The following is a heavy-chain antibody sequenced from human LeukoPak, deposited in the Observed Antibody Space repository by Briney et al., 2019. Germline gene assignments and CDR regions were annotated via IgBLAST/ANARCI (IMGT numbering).Heavy chain of an antibody. Sequence: PSETLSLTCTVSGGSISSYYWSWIRQPAGKGLEWIGRIYTSGSTNYNPSLKSRVTMSVDTSKNQFSLKLSSVTAADTAVYYCAREGDFWSGYYTGFAFDIWGQGTMVTVSS. CDR3: AREGDFWSGYYTGFAFDI. CDR1: GGSISSYY. CDR2: IYTSGST. J-gene: IGHJ3*02. D-gene: IGHD3-3*01. V-gene: IGHV4-4*07.